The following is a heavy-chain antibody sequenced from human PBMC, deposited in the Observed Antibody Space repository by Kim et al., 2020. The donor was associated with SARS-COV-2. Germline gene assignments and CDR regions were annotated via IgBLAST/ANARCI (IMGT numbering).Heavy chain of an antibody. J-gene: IGHJ4*02. D-gene: IGHD3-9*01. CDR3: AKRNNGYFFDY. Sequence: YYAGSVKGRFTISRDNSKNTLSLQMISLRAEDTAVYYCAKRNNGYFFDYWGQGTLVTVSS. V-gene: IGHV3-23*01.